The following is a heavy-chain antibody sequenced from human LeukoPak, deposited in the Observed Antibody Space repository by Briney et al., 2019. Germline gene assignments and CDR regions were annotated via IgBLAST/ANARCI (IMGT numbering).Heavy chain of an antibody. J-gene: IGHJ6*02. CDR3: ARGRSAGVVVPAATTYYYYYGMDV. CDR1: GFTFSGFA. D-gene: IGHD2-2*01. CDR2: INHSGST. V-gene: IGHV4-34*01. Sequence: GSLRLSCAASGFTFSGFAMIWVRQAPGKGLEWIGEINHSGSTNYNPSLKSRVTISVDTSKNQFSLKLSSVTAADTAVYYCARGRSAGVVVPAATTYYYYYGMDVWGQGTTVTVSS.